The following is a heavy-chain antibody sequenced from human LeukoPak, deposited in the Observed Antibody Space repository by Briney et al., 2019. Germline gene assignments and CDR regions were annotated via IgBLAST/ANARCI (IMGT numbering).Heavy chain of an antibody. CDR3: AREQGYCSGGSCYFPYYYYGMDV. V-gene: IGHV3-30-3*01. CDR2: ISYDGSNK. CDR1: GFTFSSYA. Sequence: TGGSLRLSCAASGFTFSSYAMHWVRQAPGKGLEWVAVISYDGSNKYYADSVKGRFTISRDNSKNTLYLQMNSLRAEDTAVYYCAREQGYCSGGSCYFPYYYYGMDVWGQGTTVTVSS. J-gene: IGHJ6*02. D-gene: IGHD2-15*01.